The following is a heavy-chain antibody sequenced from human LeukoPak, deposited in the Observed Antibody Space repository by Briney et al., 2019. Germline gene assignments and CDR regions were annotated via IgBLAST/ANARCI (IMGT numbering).Heavy chain of an antibody. D-gene: IGHD2-2*01. Sequence: SETLSLTCTVSGYSISSGYFWGWIRQPPGKGLEWIGTIYHSGSTYYNASLESRVTISVDTSKNQFSLKLSSVTAADTAVYYCARHRTSAEYFQHWGQGTLVTVSS. V-gene: IGHV4-38-2*02. CDR2: IYHSGST. CDR3: ARHRTSAEYFQH. J-gene: IGHJ1*01. CDR1: GYSISSGYF.